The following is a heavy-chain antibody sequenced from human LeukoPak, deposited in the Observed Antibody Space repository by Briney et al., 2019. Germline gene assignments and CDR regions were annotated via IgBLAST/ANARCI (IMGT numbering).Heavy chain of an antibody. Sequence: GGSLRLSCAASGFTFSSYWMSWVRQAPGKGLEWVANIKQDGSGKYYVDSVKGRFTISRDNAKNSLYLQMNSLRAEDTAVYYCAREALYYDFWSGHIRWFDPWGQGTLVTVSS. V-gene: IGHV3-7*01. J-gene: IGHJ5*02. CDR3: AREALYYDFWSGHIRWFDP. CDR2: IKQDGSGK. D-gene: IGHD3-3*01. CDR1: GFTFSSYW.